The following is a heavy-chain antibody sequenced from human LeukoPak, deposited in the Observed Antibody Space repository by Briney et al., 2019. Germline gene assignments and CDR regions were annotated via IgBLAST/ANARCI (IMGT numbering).Heavy chain of an antibody. V-gene: IGHV3-48*01. J-gene: IGHJ4*02. CDR1: GFTFTNYS. Sequence: GGSLRLSCAASGFTFTNYSMNWVRQAPGKGLEWVSYISSSSGNIYYADSVKGRFTISRDNAKSSLYLQMNSLRAEDTAVYYCARVWNYDSSGYYRPGDYWGQGTLVTVSS. CDR3: ARVWNYDSSGYYRPGDY. D-gene: IGHD3-22*01. CDR2: ISSSSGNI.